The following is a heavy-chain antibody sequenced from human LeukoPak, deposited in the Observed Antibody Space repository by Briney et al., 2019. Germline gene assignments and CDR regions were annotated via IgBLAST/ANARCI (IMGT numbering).Heavy chain of an antibody. Sequence: SETLSLTCTVSGGSISSSSHYWGWIRQSPGKGLEWIGTVYYSGSTYYNPSLKGRVTISVDKSKNQFSLKLSSVTAADTAVYYCAKDEYCSSTSCYSLHWGQGTLVTVSS. CDR3: AKDEYCSSTSCYSLH. V-gene: IGHV4-39*07. J-gene: IGHJ4*02. D-gene: IGHD2-2*01. CDR1: GGSISSSSHY. CDR2: VYYSGST.